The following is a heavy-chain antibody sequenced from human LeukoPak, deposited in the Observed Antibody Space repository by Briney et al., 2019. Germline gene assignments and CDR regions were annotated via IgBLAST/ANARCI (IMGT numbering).Heavy chain of an antibody. CDR1: GIIFSSYG. D-gene: IGHD2-15*01. V-gene: IGHV3-23*01. Sequence: QTGGSLRLSCAASGIIFSSYGMSWVRQAPGKGLEWVSSISSTGGTTYYADSVKGRFTISRDNSKNTLYLQMNSLRAEDTAIYYCAKNGDRGAYCTGGTCYPYFYYYMDVWGKGTTVTI. J-gene: IGHJ6*03. CDR2: ISSTGGTT. CDR3: AKNGDRGAYCTGGTCYPYFYYYMDV.